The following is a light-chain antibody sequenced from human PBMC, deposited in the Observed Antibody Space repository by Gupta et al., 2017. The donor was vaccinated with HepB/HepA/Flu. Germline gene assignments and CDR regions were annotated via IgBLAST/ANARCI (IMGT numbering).Light chain of an antibody. J-gene: IGLJ1*01. CDR2: VKSDGSN. CDR1: SGHSNYA. Sequence: QLVLTQSPSASASLGASVKLTCTLSSGHSNYAIAWHQQQPEERPRYLMRVKSDGSNTKGDGIPARFSGSSSGPARYLTISSLQSEDEADYYCQTWGSGIGYAFGTGTKVTVL. CDR3: QTWGSGIGYA. V-gene: IGLV4-69*01.